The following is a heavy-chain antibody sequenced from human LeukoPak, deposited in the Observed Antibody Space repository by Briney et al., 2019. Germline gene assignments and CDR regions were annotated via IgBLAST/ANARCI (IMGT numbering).Heavy chain of an antibody. Sequence: ASVKVSCKASGYTFTSYFMHWVRQAPGQGLEWMGIINPSGGSTSYAQKFQGRVTLTRDTSTSTVYMELSSLRSEDTAVYYCARSERWLQYAFDIWGQGTMVTVSS. D-gene: IGHD5-24*01. CDR1: GYTFTSYF. CDR3: ARSERWLQYAFDI. CDR2: INPSGGST. V-gene: IGHV1-46*01. J-gene: IGHJ3*02.